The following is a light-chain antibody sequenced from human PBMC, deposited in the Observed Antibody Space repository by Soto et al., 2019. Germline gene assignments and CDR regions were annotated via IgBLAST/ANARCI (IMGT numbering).Light chain of an antibody. CDR2: EVS. CDR1: SSDVGGYNY. V-gene: IGLV2-14*01. J-gene: IGLJ1*01. Sequence: QSALTQPASVSGSPGQSITISCTGTSSDVGGYNYVSWYQQHPGKAPKLMIYEVSNRPSGVSNRFSGSKSGNTASLTISGLQAEDEADYYCSSYTSISPLYVFGTGTKVTVL. CDR3: SSYTSISPLYV.